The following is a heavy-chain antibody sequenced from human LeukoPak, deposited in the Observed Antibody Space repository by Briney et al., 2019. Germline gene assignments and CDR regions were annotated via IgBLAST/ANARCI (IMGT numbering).Heavy chain of an antibody. D-gene: IGHD5-12*01. CDR1: GFTFGNYG. Sequence: GGSLRLSCDASGFTFGNYGMHWVRQAPGKGLEWVAFFRYDGSNEYYADSVKGRFTFSRDNSKNTLLLQMNSLRAEDTAVYYCASRPTGFDWGPFDYWGQGTLVTVSS. V-gene: IGHV3-30*02. J-gene: IGHJ4*02. CDR3: ASRPTGFDWGPFDY. CDR2: FRYDGSNE.